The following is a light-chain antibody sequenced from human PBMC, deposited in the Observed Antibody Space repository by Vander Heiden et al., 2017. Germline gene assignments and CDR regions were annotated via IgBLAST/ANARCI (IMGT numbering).Light chain of an antibody. CDR2: DVS. V-gene: IGLV2-11*01. J-gene: IGLJ1*01. CDR3: SSYAGSYTYV. Sequence: QSALTQPRSVSGSPGQSVTISCTGTSSDVGGYNYVSWYQQYPGKAPKLMIYDVSRRPSGVPDRFSGSKSGNTASLTISRLQAEDEADYHCSSYAGSYTYVFGTGTKVTGL. CDR1: SSDVGGYNY.